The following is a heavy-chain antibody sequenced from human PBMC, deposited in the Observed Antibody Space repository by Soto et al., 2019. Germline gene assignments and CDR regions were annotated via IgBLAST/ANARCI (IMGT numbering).Heavy chain of an antibody. D-gene: IGHD2-21*02. CDR1: GGSISSYY. V-gene: IGHV4-59*01. J-gene: IGHJ6*02. Sequence: SETLSLTCTVSGGSISSYYWSWIRQPPGKGLEWIGYMYYSGSTNYTPSLKSRVTLSVDTSKNQFSLKLSSVTAADTAVYYCARSHIVVVTAKSYGMDVWGQGTTVTVS. CDR3: ARSHIVVVTAKSYGMDV. CDR2: MYYSGST.